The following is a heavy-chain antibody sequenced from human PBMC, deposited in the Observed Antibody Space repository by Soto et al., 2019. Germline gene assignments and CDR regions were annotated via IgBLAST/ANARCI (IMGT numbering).Heavy chain of an antibody. J-gene: IGHJ6*03. D-gene: IGHD3-3*01. CDR1: GFTFTTCG. CDR3: ASNYYDFWSGYYDYYYLDV. CDR2: ISHYGSNK. Sequence: QVQLVESGGGVVQPGRSLRLSCAASGFTFTTCGMHWGRQAPGKGLEWVALISHYGSNKYYAESVKGRFTISRDNSKNTLNLQMNSLRAEDTAVYYCASNYYDFWSGYYDYYYLDVWGKGTTVTVSS. V-gene: IGHV3-30*03.